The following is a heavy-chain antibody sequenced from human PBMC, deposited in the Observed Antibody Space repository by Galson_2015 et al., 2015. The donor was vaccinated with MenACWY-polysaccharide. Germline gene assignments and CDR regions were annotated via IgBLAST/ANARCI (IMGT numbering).Heavy chain of an antibody. CDR1: GFTFSDYY. CDR2: ISGGGRTI. V-gene: IGHV3-11*01. CDR3: ARAARFDY. Sequence: SLRLPCAASGFTFSDYYMSWIRQAPGKGLEWVSCISGGGRTIYYADSVKGRFAISRDNAKNSLYLQMNSLRAEDTAVYYCARAARFDYWGQGTLLTVSS. J-gene: IGHJ4*02.